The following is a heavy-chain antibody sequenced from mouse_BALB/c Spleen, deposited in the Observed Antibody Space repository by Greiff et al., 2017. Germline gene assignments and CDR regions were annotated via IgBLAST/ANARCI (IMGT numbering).Heavy chain of an antibody. CDR2: ISSGGGST. CDR3: ARHGYYYGSSSYYFDY. Sequence: EVHLVESGGGLVKPGGSLKLSCAASGFAFSSYDMSWVRQTPEKRLEWVAYISSGGGSTYYPDTVKGRFTISRDNAKNTLYLQMSSLKSEDTAMYYCARHGYYYGSSSYYFDYWGQGTTLTVSS. V-gene: IGHV5-12-1*01. CDR1: GFAFSSYD. J-gene: IGHJ2*01. D-gene: IGHD1-1*01.